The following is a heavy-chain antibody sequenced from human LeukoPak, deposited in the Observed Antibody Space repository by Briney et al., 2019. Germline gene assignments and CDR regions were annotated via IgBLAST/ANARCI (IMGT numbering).Heavy chain of an antibody. CDR3: ARGSGRD. D-gene: IGHD3-10*01. Sequence: ASVKVSCKASGYTFTSYYMHWVRQAPGQGLEWMGWMNPNSGNTGYAQKFQGRVTMTRNTSISTAYMELSSLRSEDTAVYYCARGSGRDWGQGTLVTVSS. CDR2: MNPNSGNT. CDR1: GYTFTSYY. J-gene: IGHJ4*02. V-gene: IGHV1-8*02.